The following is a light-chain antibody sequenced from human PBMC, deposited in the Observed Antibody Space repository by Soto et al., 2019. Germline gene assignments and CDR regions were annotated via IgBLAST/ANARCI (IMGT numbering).Light chain of an antibody. CDR2: WAS. CDR1: ESVSSN. CDR3: QQYYSTPLT. Sequence: VMTQSPATLSVSPGERATLSCRASESVSSNLAWYQQKPGQPPKLLIYWASTRESGVPDRFSGSGSGTDFTLTISSLQAEDVAVYYCQQYYSTPLTFGGGTKWIS. J-gene: IGKJ4*01. V-gene: IGKV4-1*01.